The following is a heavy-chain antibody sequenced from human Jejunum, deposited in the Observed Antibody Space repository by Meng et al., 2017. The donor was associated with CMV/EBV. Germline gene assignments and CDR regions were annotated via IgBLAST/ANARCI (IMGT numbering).Heavy chain of an antibody. J-gene: IGHJ3*02. CDR1: GGSFSRYY. Sequence: CDLYGGSFSRYYWNWIRQPPGKGLEWIGELNHSGSTNYHSSLKSRVSISMDTSKNQISLKLTSVTAADTAVYYCARLDPSRAGDIWGQGTMVTVSS. D-gene: IGHD3-10*01. CDR2: LNHSGST. V-gene: IGHV4-34*01. CDR3: ARLDPSRAGDI.